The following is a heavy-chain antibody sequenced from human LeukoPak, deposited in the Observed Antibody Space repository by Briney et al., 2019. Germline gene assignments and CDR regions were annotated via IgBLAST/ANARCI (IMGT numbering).Heavy chain of an antibody. V-gene: IGHV7-4-1*02. J-gene: IGHJ5*02. CDR1: GYTFTSYA. CDR2: INTNTGNP. CDR3: ARDRSEWLVAYTWFDP. Sequence: ASVKVSCKASGYTFTSYAMNWVRQAPGQGLEWMGWINTNTGNPTYAQGFTGRFVFSLDTSVSTAYLQISSLKAEGTAVYYCARDRSEWLVAYTWFDPWGQGTLVTVSS. D-gene: IGHD6-19*01.